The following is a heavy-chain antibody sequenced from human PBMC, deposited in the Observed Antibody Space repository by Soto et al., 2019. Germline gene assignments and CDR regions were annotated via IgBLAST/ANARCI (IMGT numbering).Heavy chain of an antibody. V-gene: IGHV3-23*01. CDR2: ISGSGGST. J-gene: IGHJ4*02. D-gene: IGHD2-2*01. CDR1: GFTFSSYA. Sequence: LRLSCAASGFTFSSYAMSWVRQAPGKGLEWVSAISGSGGSTYYADSVKGQFTISRDNSKNTLCLQMNSLRAEDTAVYYCAKPGRIVVPAAFVDYWGQGTLVTVSS. CDR3: AKPGRIVVPAAFVDY.